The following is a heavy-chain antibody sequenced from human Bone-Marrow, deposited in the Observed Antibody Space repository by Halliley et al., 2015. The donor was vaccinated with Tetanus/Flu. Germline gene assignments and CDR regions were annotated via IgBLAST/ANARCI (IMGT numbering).Heavy chain of an antibody. D-gene: IGHD2-2*01. CDR1: GFTFSSHA. Sequence: QLVQSGGGAVQPGRSLRLSCATSGFTFSSHAMSWVRQAPGKGLEWVSGITGSGMTTDYADSVKGHFIISRDNSRNILSLQINSLGAEDTALYYCARAPYASGFSFFDHWGQGTLVTVSS. V-gene: IGHV3-23*04. J-gene: IGHJ4*02. CDR3: ARAPYASGFSFFDH. CDR2: ITGSGMTT.